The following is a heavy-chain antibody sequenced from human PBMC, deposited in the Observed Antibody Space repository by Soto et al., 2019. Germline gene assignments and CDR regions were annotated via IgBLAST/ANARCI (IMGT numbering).Heavy chain of an antibody. CDR3: ARHSNEYRKSLDY. D-gene: IGHD6-13*01. J-gene: IGHJ4*02. CDR2: IYHSGST. CDR1: GGSISSSNW. V-gene: IGHV4-4*02. Sequence: SETLSLTCAVSGGSISSSNWWSWVRQPPGKGLEWIGEIYHSGSTNYNPSLKSRVTISVDTSKNQFSLKLSSVTAADTAVYYCARHSNEYRKSLDYWGQGTLVTVSS.